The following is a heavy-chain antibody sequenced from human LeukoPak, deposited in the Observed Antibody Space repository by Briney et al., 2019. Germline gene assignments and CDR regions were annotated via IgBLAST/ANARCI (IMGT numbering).Heavy chain of an antibody. J-gene: IGHJ4*02. D-gene: IGHD2-15*01. Sequence: PGGSLRPSCVASGFTFSGHWMHWVRQVPGKGLMAVSRITPDGNAAAYADSVKGRFTISRDNAKNTLYLEMNSLTAEDTALYHCTRSGYSNGYDYWGQGTLVTVSS. CDR1: GFTFSGHW. CDR3: TRSGYSNGYDY. CDR2: ITPDGNAA. V-gene: IGHV3-74*03.